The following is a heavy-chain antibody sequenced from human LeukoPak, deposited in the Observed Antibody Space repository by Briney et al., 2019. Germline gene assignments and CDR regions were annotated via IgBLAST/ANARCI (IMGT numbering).Heavy chain of an antibody. CDR2: INSDGRST. CDR1: GFTFSNYW. CDR3: ARGADSGYSSDY. Sequence: GSLRLSCAASGFTFSNYWMHWVRQAPGKGLVWVSRINSDGRSTNYADSVKGRFTISRDNAKNTLYLQMNSLRAEDTAVYYCARGADSGYSSDYWGQGTLVTVSS. V-gene: IGHV3-74*01. J-gene: IGHJ4*02. D-gene: IGHD3-9*01.